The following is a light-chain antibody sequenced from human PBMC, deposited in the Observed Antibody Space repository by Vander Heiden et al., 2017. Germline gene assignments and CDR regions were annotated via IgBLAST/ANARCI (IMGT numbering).Light chain of an antibody. CDR1: QSVLSSSNNKNY. CDR2: WAS. J-gene: IGKJ1*01. V-gene: IGKV4-1*01. Sequence: DIVMTQSPTSLVVSLGERATINCKSSQSVLSSSNNKNYLAWYQQKPGQPPKLLIYWASTRQSGVPDRFSGSGSGTDFTLTISSLQAEDVAVYYCQQYYSRFRRFGQETKVEFK. CDR3: QQYYSRFRR.